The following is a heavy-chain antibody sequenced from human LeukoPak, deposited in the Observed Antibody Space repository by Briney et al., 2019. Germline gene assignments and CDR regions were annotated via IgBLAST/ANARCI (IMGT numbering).Heavy chain of an antibody. D-gene: IGHD3-22*01. CDR3: AREAVYYDSSGYYFDY. CDR1: GFTFSSYG. CDR2: IWYDGSNK. V-gene: IGHV3-33*01. J-gene: IGHJ4*02. Sequence: GRSLRLSCAASGFTFSSYGMHWVRQAPGKGLEWVAVIWYDGSNKYYADSVKGRFTISRYNSKNTLYLQMNSLRAEDTAVYYCAREAVYYDSSGYYFDYWGQGTLVTVSS.